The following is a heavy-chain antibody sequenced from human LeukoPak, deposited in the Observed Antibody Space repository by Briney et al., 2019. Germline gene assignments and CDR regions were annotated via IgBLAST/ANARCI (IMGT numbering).Heavy chain of an antibody. Sequence: GGSLRLSCAASGFTFSSYAMSWVRQAPGKGLEWVSAISGSGGSTYYADSVKGRFTISRDNSKNTLYLQMNSLRAEDTAVYYCARAFWSGYYIWAFDIWGQGTMVTVSS. D-gene: IGHD3-3*01. J-gene: IGHJ3*02. V-gene: IGHV3-23*01. CDR2: ISGSGGST. CDR3: ARAFWSGYYIWAFDI. CDR1: GFTFSSYA.